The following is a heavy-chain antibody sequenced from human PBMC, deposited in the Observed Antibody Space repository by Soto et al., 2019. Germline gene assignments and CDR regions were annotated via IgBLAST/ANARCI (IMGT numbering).Heavy chain of an antibody. CDR1: GYTFTSYG. CDR2: ISAYNGNT. CDR3: ARVRGGLHLGEWYFDY. Sequence: QVQLVQSGAEVKKPGASVKVSCKASGYTFTSYGLSWVRQAPGQGLEWMGWISAYNGNTNYAQKLQGRVTMTTDTATSTAYMELRSLRSGDTAVYYCARVRGGLHLGEWYFDYWGQGTLVTVSS. J-gene: IGHJ4*02. V-gene: IGHV1-18*01. D-gene: IGHD3-16*01.